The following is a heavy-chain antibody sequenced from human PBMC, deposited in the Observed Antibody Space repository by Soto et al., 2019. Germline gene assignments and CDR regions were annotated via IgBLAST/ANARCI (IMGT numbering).Heavy chain of an antibody. J-gene: IGHJ3*02. CDR1: GFTVSTYA. CDR2: MTGSGDDI. D-gene: IGHD4-17*01. CDR3: AKDIGSYYGGNSPNAFDI. V-gene: IGHV3-23*01. Sequence: EVQLLESGGGLVQPGGSLRLSCAASGFTVSTYATMWVRQSPGKGQEWVAGMTGSGDDIRYADSVKGRFTMSKDNSKNTLYLQMNSLRAEDTAVYYCAKDIGSYYGGNSPNAFDIWGQGTMVTVSS.